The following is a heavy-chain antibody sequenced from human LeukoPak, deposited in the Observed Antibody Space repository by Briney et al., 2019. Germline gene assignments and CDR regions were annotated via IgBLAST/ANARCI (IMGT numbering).Heavy chain of an antibody. Sequence: GGSLRLSCAASGFTFSSYAMSWVRQAPGKGLKWVSAISGSGGSTYYADSVKGRFTISRDNSKNTLYLQMNSLRAEDTAVYYCAKARGDILTGYGYWGQGTLVTVSS. CDR3: AKARGDILTGYGY. D-gene: IGHD3-9*01. CDR2: ISGSGGST. J-gene: IGHJ4*02. V-gene: IGHV3-23*01. CDR1: GFTFSSYA.